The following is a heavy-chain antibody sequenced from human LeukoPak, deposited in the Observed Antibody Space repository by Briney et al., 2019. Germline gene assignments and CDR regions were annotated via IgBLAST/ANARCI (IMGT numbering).Heavy chain of an antibody. J-gene: IGHJ6*03. CDR3: ARETSQKGAHYMDA. CDR2: IYYSGST. CDR1: GGSISSSSYY. V-gene: IGHV4-39*07. D-gene: IGHD3-16*01. Sequence: PSETLSLTCTVSGGSISSSSYYWGWIRQPPGKGLEWIGSIYYSGSTYYNPSLKSRVTISVDTSKNQFSLKLTSVTAADTAVYYCARETSQKGAHYMDAWGKGTTVTISS.